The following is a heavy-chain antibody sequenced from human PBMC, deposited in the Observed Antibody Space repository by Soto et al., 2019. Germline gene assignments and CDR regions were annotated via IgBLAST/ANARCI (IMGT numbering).Heavy chain of an antibody. D-gene: IGHD3-10*01. CDR1: GFPFRSYS. J-gene: IGHJ3*02. CDR3: ARGDHGITMVRGVSMDDDAFDI. Sequence: DVQLVESGGGLVQPGGSLRLSCAASGFPFRSYSMNWVRQAPGKGLEWVSYISSSSSTIYYADSVKGRFTISRDNAKNSLYLQMNSLRDEDTALYYCARGDHGITMVRGVSMDDDAFDIWGQGTMVTVSS. CDR2: ISSSSSTI. V-gene: IGHV3-48*02.